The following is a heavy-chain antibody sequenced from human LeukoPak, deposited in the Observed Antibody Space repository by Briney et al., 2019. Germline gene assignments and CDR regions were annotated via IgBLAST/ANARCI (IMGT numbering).Heavy chain of an antibody. CDR1: GGSFSGYY. CDR3: ARTGAYFDY. D-gene: IGHD1-14*01. Sequence: SETLSLTCAVYGGSFSGYYWSWIRQPPGKGLEWIGEINHSGSTNYNPSLKSRVTISVDTSKNQFSLKLSSVTAADTAVYYCARTGAYFDYWGQGTLLTVSS. V-gene: IGHV4-34*01. J-gene: IGHJ4*02. CDR2: INHSGST.